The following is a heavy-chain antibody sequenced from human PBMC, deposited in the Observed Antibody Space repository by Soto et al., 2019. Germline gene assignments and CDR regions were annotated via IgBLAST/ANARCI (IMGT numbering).Heavy chain of an antibody. CDR1: GYTFTPYW. CDR3: ARVPGGFCSSTSCYAPFDY. CDR2: IYPGDSDT. V-gene: IGHV5-51*01. J-gene: IGHJ4*02. Sequence: GESLKISGKGSGYTFTPYWIGWVRQMPGKGRDWMGIIYPGDSDTRYSPSFQGQVTISVDKSINTAYLQWSSLKASDTAMYYCARVPGGFCSSTSCYAPFDYWGQGTLVTVSS. D-gene: IGHD2-2*01.